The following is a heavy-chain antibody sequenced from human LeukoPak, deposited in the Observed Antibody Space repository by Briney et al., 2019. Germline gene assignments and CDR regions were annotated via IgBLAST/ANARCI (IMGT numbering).Heavy chain of an antibody. V-gene: IGHV1-69*01. CDR2: IIPIFGTA. Sequence: SVKVSCKASGGTFSSYAISWVRQAPGQGLEWMGGIIPIFGTANYAQKFQGRVTITADESTSTAYMELSSLRSEDTAVYYCARRWTDYDSAYDLWGQGTLVTVSS. CDR1: GGTFSSYA. J-gene: IGHJ4*02. D-gene: IGHD3-3*01. CDR3: ARRWTDYDSAYDL.